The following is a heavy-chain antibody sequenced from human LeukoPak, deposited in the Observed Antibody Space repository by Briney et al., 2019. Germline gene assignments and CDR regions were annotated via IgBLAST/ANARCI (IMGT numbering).Heavy chain of an antibody. CDR3: ARRPASTSAAGRGYDGHDAFDI. Sequence: PSQTLSLTCTVSGVSITTGSFYWSWIRQPAGKGLEWIGIVYTTGRTNYNRSLRSRTIISIDKSKNQFSLKLSSVTAADTAVYYCARRPASTSAAGRGYDGHDAFDIWGQGTMVTVSS. CDR2: VYTTGRT. J-gene: IGHJ3*02. V-gene: IGHV4-61*02. D-gene: IGHD6-13*01. CDR1: GVSITTGSFY.